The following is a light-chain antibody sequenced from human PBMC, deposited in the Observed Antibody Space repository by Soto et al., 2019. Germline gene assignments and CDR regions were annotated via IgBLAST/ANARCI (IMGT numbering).Light chain of an antibody. CDR2: SAS. V-gene: IGKV1-9*01. Sequence: DIQLTQSPSVLSASVGDTVAITCRASQALSNYLAWYQQKPGKAPDLLIYSASTLQSGVPSRFSGSVSETEFSLTIRALQPEDFATYYCQQLRRYPLTFGGGTKVDIK. J-gene: IGKJ4*01. CDR3: QQLRRYPLT. CDR1: QALSNY.